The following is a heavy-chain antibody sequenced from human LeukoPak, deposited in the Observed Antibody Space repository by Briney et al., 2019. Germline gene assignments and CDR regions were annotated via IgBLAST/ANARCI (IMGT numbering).Heavy chain of an antibody. CDR2: ISWNRASI. V-gene: IGHV3-9*01. CDR1: GFTFSSYA. J-gene: IGHJ4*02. D-gene: IGHD4-11*01. Sequence: PGGSLRLSCAASGFTFSSYAMHWVRQAPGTGLKWVSGISWNRASIIYADSVKGRFTISRDNAKNYLYLQMDSLRPEDTAFYYCTKRKNSDYPFDYWGQGTLVTVSS. CDR3: TKRKNSDYPFDY.